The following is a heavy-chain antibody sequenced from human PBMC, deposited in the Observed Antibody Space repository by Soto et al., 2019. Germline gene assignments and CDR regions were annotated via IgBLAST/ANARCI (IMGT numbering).Heavy chain of an antibody. CDR2: ISSSSSYI. Sequence: EVQLVESGGGLVKPGGSLRLSCAASGFTFSSYSMNWVRQAPGKGLEWVSSISSSSSYIYYADSVKGRFTISRDSAKNSLYLQMNSLRAEDTAVYYCARGRGSGWYYFDYWGQGTLLTVSS. CDR3: ARGRGSGWYYFDY. J-gene: IGHJ4*02. CDR1: GFTFSSYS. V-gene: IGHV3-21*01. D-gene: IGHD6-19*01.